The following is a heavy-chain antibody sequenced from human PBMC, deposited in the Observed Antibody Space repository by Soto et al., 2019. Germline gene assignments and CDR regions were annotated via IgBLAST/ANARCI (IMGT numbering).Heavy chain of an antibody. D-gene: IGHD6-19*01. V-gene: IGHV5-51*01. CDR3: ARPFDTSGWYDH. CDR2: IYPGDSDT. J-gene: IGHJ5*02. CDR1: GYSFTSYW. Sequence: GESVKISCXGSGYSFTSYWIAWVRQMPGKGLECMGIIYPGDSDTRYSPSFEGQVTISADKSISTAYLQWSSLKASDSAMYYCARPFDTSGWYDHWGQGTLVTVS.